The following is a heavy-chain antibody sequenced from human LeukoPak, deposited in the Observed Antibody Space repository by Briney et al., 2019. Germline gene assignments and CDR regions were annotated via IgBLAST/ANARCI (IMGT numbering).Heavy chain of an antibody. CDR2: TNYRENT. CDR3: AQWGNNMDV. CDR1: GGSFSSYY. Sequence: SETLSLTCTVYGGSFSSYYWHEFRQPPGKEPEWLGETNYRENTKYNPSLNSPVTISIDTFKNQFSLKLSSVTAADTAVYYCAQWGNNMDVWGKGSTVSASS. V-gene: IGHV4-34*01. D-gene: IGHD3-16*01. J-gene: IGHJ6*03.